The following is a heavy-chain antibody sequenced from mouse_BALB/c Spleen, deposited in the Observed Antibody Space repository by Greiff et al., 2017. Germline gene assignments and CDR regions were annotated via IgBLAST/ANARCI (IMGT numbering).Heavy chain of an antibody. D-gene: IGHD2-14*01. CDR1: GYSITSDYA. V-gene: IGHV3-2*02. CDR3: ARYDVDYAMDY. CDR2: ISYSGST. J-gene: IGHJ4*01. Sequence: EVQLQQSGPGLVKPSQSLSLTCTVTGYSITSDYAWNWIRQFPGNKLEWMGYISYSGSTSYNPSLKSRISITRDTSKNQFFLQLNSVTTEDTATYYCARYDVDYAMDYWGQGTSVTVSS.